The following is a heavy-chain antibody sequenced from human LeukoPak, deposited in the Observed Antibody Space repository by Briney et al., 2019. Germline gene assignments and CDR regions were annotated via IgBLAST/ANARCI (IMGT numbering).Heavy chain of an antibody. Sequence: GGSLTLSCAASGITVSSNYMSWVRQAPGKGLEWVSVIYTGGSTYYVDSVKGRFTISRDISKNTLYLQMNILRADDTAVYYCARGYIDVLTGYYVPVVDFWGQGTLVTVSS. CDR2: IYTGGST. CDR1: GITVSSNY. D-gene: IGHD3-9*01. J-gene: IGHJ4*02. CDR3: ARGYIDVLTGYYVPVVDF. V-gene: IGHV3-66*01.